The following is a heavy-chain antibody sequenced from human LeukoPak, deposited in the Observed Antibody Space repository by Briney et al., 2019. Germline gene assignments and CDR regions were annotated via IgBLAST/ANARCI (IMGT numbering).Heavy chain of an antibody. J-gene: IGHJ4*02. CDR1: GFTFSNYA. V-gene: IGHV3-23*01. CDR3: AKESPHFDY. CDR2: ISGSGVTT. Sequence: GGSLRLSCAASGFTFSNYAMSWVCQAPGKGLEWVSTISGSGVTTYYVDSVKGRFTISRDNSKNTLYLQMNSLRAEDSAIFYCAKESPHFDYWGQGTLVTVSS.